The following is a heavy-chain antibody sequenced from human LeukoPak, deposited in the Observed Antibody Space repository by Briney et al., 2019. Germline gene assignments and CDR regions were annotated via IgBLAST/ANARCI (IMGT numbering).Heavy chain of an antibody. CDR3: ARALDGNIAVAGSSSFDY. CDR1: GYTSTSYG. Sequence: VASVKVSCKASGYTSTSYGISWVRQAPGQGLEWMGWISAYNGNTNYAQKLQGRVTMTTDTSTSTAYMELRSLRSDDTAVYYCARALDGNIAVAGSSSFDYWGQGTLVTVSS. D-gene: IGHD6-19*01. J-gene: IGHJ4*02. CDR2: ISAYNGNT. V-gene: IGHV1-18*01.